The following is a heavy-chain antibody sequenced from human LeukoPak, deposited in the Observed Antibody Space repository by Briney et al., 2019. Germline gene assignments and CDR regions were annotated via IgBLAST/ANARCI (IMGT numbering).Heavy chain of an antibody. V-gene: IGHV4-34*01. Sequence: MASETLSLTCAVYGGSFSGYYWSWIRQPPGKGLEWIGEINHSGSTNYNPSLKSRVTISVDTSKNQFSLKLSSVTAADTAVYYCARREYSYGSRLRFDPWGQGTLVTVSS. CDR1: GGSFSGYY. D-gene: IGHD5-18*01. J-gene: IGHJ5*02. CDR3: ARREYSYGSRLRFDP. CDR2: INHSGST.